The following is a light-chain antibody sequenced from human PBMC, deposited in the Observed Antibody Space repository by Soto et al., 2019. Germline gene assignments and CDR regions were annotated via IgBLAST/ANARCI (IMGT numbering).Light chain of an antibody. Sequence: QSALTQPASVSGSPGRWITISAPGTTIDVGSYNLVSWYQQHPGTAPKLMIYEGSKRPSGVSNRFSGSKSGNTASLTISGLQAEDEADYYCCSYAGSTTFVVFGGGTKVTVL. CDR3: CSYAGSTTFVV. CDR2: EGS. V-gene: IGLV2-23*03. CDR1: TIDVGSYNL. J-gene: IGLJ2*01.